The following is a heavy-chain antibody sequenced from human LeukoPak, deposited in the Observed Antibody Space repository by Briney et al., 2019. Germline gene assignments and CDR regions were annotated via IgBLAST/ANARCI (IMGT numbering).Heavy chain of an antibody. CDR3: ARGPTRYYFDY. Sequence: PSETLSPTCSVSGGSMTSFYWGWVRQSPGEGLEWIGYIYYSGSTAYNPSLKNRVTISVDTSKNQFSLNLTSVTAADTAFYYCARGPTRYYFDYWGQGTVVTVSS. CDR1: GGSMTSFY. J-gene: IGHJ4*02. D-gene: IGHD3-3*01. CDR2: IYYSGST. V-gene: IGHV4-59*01.